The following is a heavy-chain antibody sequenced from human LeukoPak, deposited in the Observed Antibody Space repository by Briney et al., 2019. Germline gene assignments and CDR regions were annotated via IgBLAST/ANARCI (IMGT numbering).Heavy chain of an antibody. CDR3: AKRGTLATVTTRAFDI. Sequence: GGSLRLSCAASGFTFSSYAMSWVRQAPGKGLEWVSAISGSGGSTYYADSVKGRFTISRDNSKNTLYLQMNSLRAEDTAVYYCAKRGTLATVTTRAFDIWGQGTMVTVSS. D-gene: IGHD4-17*01. J-gene: IGHJ3*02. CDR1: GFTFSSYA. V-gene: IGHV3-23*01. CDR2: ISGSGGST.